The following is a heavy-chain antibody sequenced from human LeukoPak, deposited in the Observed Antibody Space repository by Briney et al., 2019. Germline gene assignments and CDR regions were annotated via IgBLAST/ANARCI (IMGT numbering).Heavy chain of an antibody. V-gene: IGHV4-30-2*01. J-gene: IGHJ5*02. Sequence: MTSETLSLTCAVSGGSISSGGYSWSWIRQPPGKGLEWIGYIYHSGSTYYNPSLKSRVTISVDRSKNQFSLKLSSVTAADTAVYYCARATVDIIHGCWFNPWGQGTLVTVSS. D-gene: IGHD3-3*01. CDR1: GGSISSGGYS. CDR2: IYHSGST. CDR3: ARATVDIIHGCWFNP.